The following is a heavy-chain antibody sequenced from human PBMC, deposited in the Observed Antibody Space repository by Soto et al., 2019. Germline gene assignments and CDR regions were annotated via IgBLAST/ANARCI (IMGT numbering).Heavy chain of an antibody. CDR1: GYTFTSYG. J-gene: IGHJ5*02. D-gene: IGHD3-22*01. CDR3: ARGPTSGWLSHNWFDP. V-gene: IGHV1-18*01. Sequence: ASVKVSCKASGYTFTSYGISWVRQAPGQGLEWMGWISAYNGNTNYAQKLQGRVTMTTDTSTSTAYMELRSLRSDDTAVYYCARGPTSGWLSHNWFDPWGQGTLVTVSS. CDR2: ISAYNGNT.